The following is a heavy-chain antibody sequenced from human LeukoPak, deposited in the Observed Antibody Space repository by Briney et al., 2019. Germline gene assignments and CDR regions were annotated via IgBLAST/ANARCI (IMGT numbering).Heavy chain of an antibody. CDR2: ISSDGGSA. J-gene: IGHJ3*02. CDR1: GFTFSNYA. CDR3: ARSNCSTTSCLFNAFDI. V-gene: IGHV3-64*01. Sequence: TGGSLRLSCAASGFTFSNYAMRWVRQAPGKGLEYVSAISSDGGSAYYANSVKGRYTISRDNSKNTLYLQMGSLRAEDMAVYFCARSNCSTTSCLFNAFDIWGQGTMVTVSS. D-gene: IGHD2-2*01.